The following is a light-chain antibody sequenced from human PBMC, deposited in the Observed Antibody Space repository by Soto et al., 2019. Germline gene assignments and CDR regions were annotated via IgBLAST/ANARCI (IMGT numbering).Light chain of an antibody. V-gene: IGKV3-20*01. CDR3: QQYGSSSWT. CDR1: HSTSSSY. CDR2: GAS. J-gene: IGKJ1*01. Sequence: IVLTHSAGALSLSPGERATLSCRASHSTSSSYLAWYQQKPGQAPRLLIYGASSRATGIPDRFSGSGSGTDFTLAISRLEPEDFAVYYCQQYGSSSWTFGQGTKVDNK.